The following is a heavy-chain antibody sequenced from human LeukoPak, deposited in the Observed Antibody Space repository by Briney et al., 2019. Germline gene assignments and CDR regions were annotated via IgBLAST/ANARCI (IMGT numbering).Heavy chain of an antibody. CDR3: ARDLGIFTAAAAVDY. CDR1: GYTFTGYY. V-gene: IGHV1-2*02. Sequence: ASVKVSCKASGYTFTGYYMHWVRQAPGQGVEWMGWINPNSGGTNYAQKFQGRVTMTRDTSISTAYMELSRLRSDDTAVYYCARDLGIFTAAAAVDYWGQGTLVTVSS. CDR2: INPNSGGT. J-gene: IGHJ4*02. D-gene: IGHD6-13*01.